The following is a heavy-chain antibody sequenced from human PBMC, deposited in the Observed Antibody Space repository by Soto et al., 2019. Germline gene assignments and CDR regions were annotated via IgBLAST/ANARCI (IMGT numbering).Heavy chain of an antibody. CDR1: GGSFSGYY. V-gene: IGHV4-34*01. CDR2: INHSGST. D-gene: IGHD4-4*01. J-gene: IGHJ5*02. CDR3: ARHVHYDYSNWFDP. Sequence: PSETLSLTCAVYGGSFSGYYWSWIRQPPGKGLEWIGEINHSGSTNYNPSLKSRVTISVDTSKNQFSLKLSSVTAADTAVYYCARHVHYDYSNWFDPWGQGTLVTVSS.